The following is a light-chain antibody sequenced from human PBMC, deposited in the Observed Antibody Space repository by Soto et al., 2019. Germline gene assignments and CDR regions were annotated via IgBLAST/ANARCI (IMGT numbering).Light chain of an antibody. V-gene: IGKV3-20*01. J-gene: IGKJ1*01. CDR2: GAS. CDR1: QTVSTTY. CDR3: QQYGSSPTT. Sequence: DIVLTQSPGTLSLSPGERATLSCRASQTVSTTYLAWYQQKPGQAPRLLIFGASSRATGIPDRFIGSGSGTDYTLTISRLDPEDFAVYYCQQYGSSPTTFGQGTKV.